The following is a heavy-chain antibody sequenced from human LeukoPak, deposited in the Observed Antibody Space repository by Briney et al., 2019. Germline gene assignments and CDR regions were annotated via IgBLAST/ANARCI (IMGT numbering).Heavy chain of an antibody. CDR1: AFTFSSYG. J-gene: IGHJ4*02. CDR2: ISGSGRST. V-gene: IGHV3-23*01. Sequence: GGSLRLSCAASAFTFSSYGMSWVRQAPGKGLEWVSAISGSGRSTYYADSVKGRFTISRDNSKNTLYLQMNSLRAEDTAVYYCAKDHSGSWDYWGQGTLVTVSS. D-gene: IGHD1-26*01. CDR3: AKDHSGSWDY.